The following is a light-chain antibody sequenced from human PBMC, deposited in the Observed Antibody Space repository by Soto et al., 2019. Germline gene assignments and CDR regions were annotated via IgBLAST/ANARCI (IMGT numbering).Light chain of an antibody. CDR1: QSISTY. V-gene: IGKV1-39*01. CDR3: QQSYSTPR. J-gene: IGKJ2*03. CDR2: EAS. Sequence: DIQMTQSPSSLPASVGDRVTIACRASQSISTYLNWYQQKPGKAPRLLIYEASILRSGVPSRFSGSGSGTDFTLTINSLQPEDFATYFCQQSYSTPRFGQGTRVEIK.